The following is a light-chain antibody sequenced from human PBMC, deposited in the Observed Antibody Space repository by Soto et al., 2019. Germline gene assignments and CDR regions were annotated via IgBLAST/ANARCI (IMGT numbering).Light chain of an antibody. CDR2: GAS. Sequence: DIQMTQSPSSLSASVGDRVTITCQASQDINNYLNWYQQKPGKAPKLLIYGASNLETGVPSRFSGGGYGTHFTFTITSLPPEDFATYYCQQYDSLAQCTFGGGTKVEIE. V-gene: IGKV1-33*01. CDR3: QQYDSLAQCT. CDR1: QDINNY. J-gene: IGKJ4*01.